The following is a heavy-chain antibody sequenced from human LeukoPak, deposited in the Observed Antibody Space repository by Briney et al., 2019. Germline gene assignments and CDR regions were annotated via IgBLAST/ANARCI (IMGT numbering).Heavy chain of an antibody. Sequence: GGSLRLPCAASGFTVSRNYMSWVRQAPGKGLEWVSYISDTGSTIYYADSVEGRFTISRDNSKNTVYLQMNSLRVEDTAVYYCAKGSLYGDYLPSWGQGTLVTVSS. CDR1: GFTVSRNY. CDR2: ISDTGSTI. D-gene: IGHD4-17*01. V-gene: IGHV3-11*01. CDR3: AKGSLYGDYLPS. J-gene: IGHJ5*02.